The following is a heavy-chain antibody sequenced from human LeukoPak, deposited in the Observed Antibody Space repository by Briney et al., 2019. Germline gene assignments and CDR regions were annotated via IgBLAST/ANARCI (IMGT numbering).Heavy chain of an antibody. CDR3: ARGPTNGQAFDY. J-gene: IGHJ4*02. CDR1: GFTFSSSW. V-gene: IGHV3-7*01. CDR2: IREDGSQK. D-gene: IGHD2-8*01. Sequence: GGSLRLSCAASGFTFSSSWMTWVRQAPGKGLEWVASIREDGSQKSSVDSVRGRFTIARNNAKNSVYLQMDSLRAEDTAVYYCARGPTNGQAFDYWGQGTLVTVSS.